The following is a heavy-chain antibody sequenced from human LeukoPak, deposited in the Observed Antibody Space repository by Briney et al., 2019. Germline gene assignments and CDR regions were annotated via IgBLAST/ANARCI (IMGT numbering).Heavy chain of an antibody. Sequence: GGSLRLSCTASGFTFSNYGMHWVRQAPGEGLEWVAVMSYDGSNTYYVDSVKGRFTISRDNSKNTLYLQMNSLRAEDTAVYYCAKDRRDGYNPTNFDYWGQGTLVTVSS. CDR1: GFTFSNYG. V-gene: IGHV3-30*18. D-gene: IGHD5-24*01. CDR2: MSYDGSNT. J-gene: IGHJ4*02. CDR3: AKDRRDGYNPTNFDY.